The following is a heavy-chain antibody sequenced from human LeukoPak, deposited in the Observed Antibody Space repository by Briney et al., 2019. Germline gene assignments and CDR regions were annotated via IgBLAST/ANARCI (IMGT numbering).Heavy chain of an antibody. V-gene: IGHV3-30*01. Sequence: GGSLRLSCAASGFTFSSYAMHWVRQAPGKGLEWVAVISYDGSNKYYADSAKGRFTISRDNSKNTLYLQMNSLRAEDTAVYYCARDPGYSGYDWEYYFDYWGQGTLVTVSS. CDR1: GFTFSSYA. CDR3: ARDPGYSGYDWEYYFDY. CDR2: ISYDGSNK. J-gene: IGHJ4*02. D-gene: IGHD5-12*01.